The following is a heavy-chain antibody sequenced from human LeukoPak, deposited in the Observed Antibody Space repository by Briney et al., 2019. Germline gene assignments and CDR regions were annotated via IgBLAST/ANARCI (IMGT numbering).Heavy chain of an antibody. J-gene: IGHJ4*02. CDR2: INPNSGGT. CDR1: GYTFTGYY. D-gene: IGHD6-19*01. V-gene: IGHV1-2*02. CDR3: ATSRSGWGFDY. Sequence: ASVKVSCKASGYTFTGYYMHWVRQAPGQGLEWMGWINPNSGGTNYAQKFQGRVTMTRDTSISTAYMELSSLRSEDTAVYYCATSRSGWGFDYWGQGTLVTVSS.